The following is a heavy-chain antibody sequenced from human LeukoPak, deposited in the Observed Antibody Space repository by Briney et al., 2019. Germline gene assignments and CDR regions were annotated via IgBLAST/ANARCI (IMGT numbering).Heavy chain of an antibody. CDR3: AYSHSSSWYYDWFDP. CDR1: GYTFTSYD. CDR2: ISAYNGNT. V-gene: IGHV1-18*01. D-gene: IGHD6-13*01. J-gene: IGHJ5*02. Sequence: ASVKVSCKASGYTFTSYDISWVRQAPGQGLEWMGWISAYNGNTNYAQKLQGRVTMTTDTPTSTAYMELRSLRSDDTAVYYCAYSHSSSWYYDWFDPWGQGTLVTVSS.